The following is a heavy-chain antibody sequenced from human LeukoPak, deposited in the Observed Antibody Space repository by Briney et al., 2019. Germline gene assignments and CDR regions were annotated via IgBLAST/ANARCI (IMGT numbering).Heavy chain of an antibody. V-gene: IGHV4-30-4*01. Sequence: PSQTLSLTCTVSGGSISNGDYYWSWIRQPPGKGLEWIGYIYYSGSTYYNPSLKSRVTISVDTSKNQFSLKLSSVTAADTAVYYCARVRRITMVRGVCWFDPWGQGTLVTVSS. CDR3: ARVRRITMVRGVCWFDP. J-gene: IGHJ5*02. CDR2: IYYSGST. D-gene: IGHD3-10*01. CDR1: GGSISNGDYY.